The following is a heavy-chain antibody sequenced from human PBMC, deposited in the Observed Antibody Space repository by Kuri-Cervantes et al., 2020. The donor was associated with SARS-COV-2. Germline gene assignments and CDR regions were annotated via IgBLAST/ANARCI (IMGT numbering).Heavy chain of an antibody. D-gene: IGHD1-26*01. CDR1: GGSISSGGYY. Sequence: LRLSCTVSGGSISSGGYYWSWIRQPPGKGLEWIGYIYHSGSTYYNPSLESRVTISVDRSKNQFSLKLSSVTAADTAVYYCARGGAIFDYWGQGTLVTV. V-gene: IGHV4-30-2*01. CDR3: ARGGAIFDY. CDR2: IYHSGST. J-gene: IGHJ4*02.